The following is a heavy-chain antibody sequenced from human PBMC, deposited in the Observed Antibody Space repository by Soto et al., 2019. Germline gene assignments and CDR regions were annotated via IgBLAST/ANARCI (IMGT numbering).Heavy chain of an antibody. CDR2: INAGNGNT. CDR3: ASTPSALPALYYYYYMDV. Sequence: ASVKVSCKASGYTFTSYAMHWVRQAPGQRLEWMGWINAGNGNTKYSQKFQGRVTITRDTSASTAYMELSSLRSEDTAVCYCASTPSALPALYYYYYMDVWGKGTTVTVSS. D-gene: IGHD2-2*01. V-gene: IGHV1-3*01. CDR1: GYTFTSYA. J-gene: IGHJ6*03.